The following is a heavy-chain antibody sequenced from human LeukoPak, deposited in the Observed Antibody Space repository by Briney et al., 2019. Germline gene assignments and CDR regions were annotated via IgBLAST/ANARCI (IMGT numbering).Heavy chain of an antibody. CDR2: IYYSGST. D-gene: IGHD2-2*03. CDR1: GGSISSSSSY. V-gene: IGHV4-39*01. J-gene: IGHJ4*02. Sequence: SETLSLTCTVSGGSISSSSSYWGWIRQPPGKGLEWIGSIYYSGSTYYNPSLKSRVTISVDTSKNQFSLKLSSVTAADTAVYYCARQGMDGETDQYYFDYWGQGTLVTVSS. CDR3: ARQGMDGETDQYYFDY.